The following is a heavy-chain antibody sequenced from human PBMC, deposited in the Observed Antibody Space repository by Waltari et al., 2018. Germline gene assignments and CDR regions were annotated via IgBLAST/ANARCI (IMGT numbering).Heavy chain of an antibody. CDR2: IGTAGDT. CDR1: GFTFSSYD. V-gene: IGHV3-13*01. Sequence: EVQLVESGGGLVQPGGSLRLSCAASGFTFSSYDMHWVRQATGKGLEWFSAIGTAGDTYYPGSVKGRFTISRENAKNSLYLQMNSLRAGDTAVYYCARAAEYYDSSGPFDYWGQGTLVTVSS. D-gene: IGHD3-22*01. J-gene: IGHJ4*02. CDR3: ARAAEYYDSSGPFDY.